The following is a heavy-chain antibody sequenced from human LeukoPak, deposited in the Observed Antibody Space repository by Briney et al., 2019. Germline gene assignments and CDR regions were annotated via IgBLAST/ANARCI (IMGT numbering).Heavy chain of an antibody. CDR2: ISGSSDST. CDR1: GFTFSRYA. D-gene: IGHD1-14*01. CDR3: AKGSTAAGTPFDS. V-gene: IGHV3-23*01. Sequence: PGGSLRLSCAASGFTFSRYAKSWVRQAPGKGLEWVSGISGSSDSTYYADSVKGRFTISRDNSKNTLYLEMNRLRAEDTAVYNCAKGSTAAGTPFDSWGQGTLVTVSS. J-gene: IGHJ4*02.